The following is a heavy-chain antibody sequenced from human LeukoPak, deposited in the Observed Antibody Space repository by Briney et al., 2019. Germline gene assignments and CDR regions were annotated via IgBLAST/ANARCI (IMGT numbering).Heavy chain of an antibody. CDR3: AKERYSGYFYYYYMDV. D-gene: IGHD5-12*01. CDR2: IRYDGSNK. V-gene: IGHV3-30*02. Sequence: PGGSLRLSCAASGFTFSSYGMHWVRQAPGKGLEWVAFIRYDGSNKYYADSVKGRFTISRDNSKNTLYLQMNSLRAEDTAVYYCAKERYSGYFYYYYMDVWGKGTTVTVSS. CDR1: GFTFSSYG. J-gene: IGHJ6*03.